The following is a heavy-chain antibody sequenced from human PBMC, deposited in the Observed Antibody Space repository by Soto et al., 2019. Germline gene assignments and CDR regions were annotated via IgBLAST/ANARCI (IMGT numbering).Heavy chain of an antibody. V-gene: IGHV3-48*01. CDR1: GFTFSSYS. CDR3: AKAARYGDYPDPFDY. J-gene: IGHJ4*02. D-gene: IGHD4-17*01. CDR2: ISSSSTI. Sequence: PGGSLRLSCAASGFTFSSYSMNWVRQAPGKGLEWVSYISSSSTIYYADSVKGRFTISRDNAKNSLYLQMNSLRAEDTAVYYCAKAARYGDYPDPFDYWGQGTLVTVSS.